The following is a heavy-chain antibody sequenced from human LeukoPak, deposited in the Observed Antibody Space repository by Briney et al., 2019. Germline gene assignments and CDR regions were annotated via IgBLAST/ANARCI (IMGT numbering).Heavy chain of an antibody. CDR2: ISSSSSYI. CDR1: GFTFNKYT. V-gene: IGHV3-21*01. D-gene: IGHD4-17*01. J-gene: IGHJ4*02. CDR3: ARDSVYGDSYDY. Sequence: SGGSLRLSCAASGFTFNKYTMNWVRQAPGKGLEWVSSISSSSSYIYYADSVKGRFTISRDNAKNSLYLQMNSLRAEDTAVYYCARDSVYGDSYDYWGQGTLVTVSS.